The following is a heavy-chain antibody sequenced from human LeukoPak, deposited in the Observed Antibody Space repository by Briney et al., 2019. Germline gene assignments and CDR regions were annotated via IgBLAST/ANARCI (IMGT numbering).Heavy chain of an antibody. V-gene: IGHV3-7*01. CDR3: ARMRYSYYMDV. Sequence: GGSLRLSCAASGFTFSSYAMHWVRQAPGKGLEWVANIKQDGSEKYYVDSVKGRFTISRDNAKNSLYLQMNSLRAEDTAVYYCARMRYSYYMDVWGKGTTVTISS. J-gene: IGHJ6*03. CDR1: GFTFSSYA. D-gene: IGHD2-15*01. CDR2: IKQDGSEK.